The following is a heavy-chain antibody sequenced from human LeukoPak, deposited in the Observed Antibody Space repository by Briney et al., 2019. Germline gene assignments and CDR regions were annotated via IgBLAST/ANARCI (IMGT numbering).Heavy chain of an antibody. V-gene: IGHV1-18*04. CDR3: ARAGTAMAYFDY. CDR2: ISAYNGNT. CDR1: GYTFTGYY. Sequence: ASVKVSCKASGYTFTGYYMHWVRQAPGQGLEWMGWISAYNGNTNYAQKLQGRVTMTTDTSTSTAYMELRSLRSDDTAVYYCARAGTAMAYFDYWGQGTLVTVSS. D-gene: IGHD5-18*01. J-gene: IGHJ4*02.